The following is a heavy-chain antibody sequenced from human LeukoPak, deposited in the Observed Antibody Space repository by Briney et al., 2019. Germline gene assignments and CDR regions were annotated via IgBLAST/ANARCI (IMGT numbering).Heavy chain of an antibody. Sequence: SETLSLTCTVSGGSISDSNFYWAWIRQSPGKGLEWIGTIYYSGPTYYNPSLKSRVTISVDTSKNQFSLSLRSVTAADTAVYYCARQGEQFLEWLCFTWGQGRLVTASS. V-gene: IGHV4-39*01. CDR3: ARQGEQFLEWLCFT. CDR2: IYYSGPT. J-gene: IGHJ4*02. CDR1: GGSISDSNFY. D-gene: IGHD3-3*01.